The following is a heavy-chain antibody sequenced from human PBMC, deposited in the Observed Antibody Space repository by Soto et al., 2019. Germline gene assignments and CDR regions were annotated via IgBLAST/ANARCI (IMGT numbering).Heavy chain of an antibody. CDR2: ISAFNDYT. CDR3: ARGRGVVIPAGTPDAFDV. J-gene: IGHJ3*01. CDR1: GYAFNKYG. Sequence: ASVKVSCKASGYAFNKYGFNWVRQAPGQGLEWMGRISAFNDYTNLAQKFQGRLTLTTDASTNTAYMELEILRSDDTAIYYCARGRGVVIPAGTPDAFDVWGQGTMVT. V-gene: IGHV1-18*01. D-gene: IGHD6-13*01.